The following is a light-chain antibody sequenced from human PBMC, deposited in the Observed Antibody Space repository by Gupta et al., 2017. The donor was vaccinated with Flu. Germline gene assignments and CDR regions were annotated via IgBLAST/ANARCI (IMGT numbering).Light chain of an antibody. Sequence: EIVLTQSPATLSLSPGERATLACRASESVSNDLAWYQQKPGQAPRLLIYDASNRATGIPARFSGSGSGTDFTLTISSLEPEDFAVYYCQQRSNWITFGQGTRLEIK. CDR2: DAS. CDR3: QQRSNWIT. CDR1: ESVSND. J-gene: IGKJ5*01. V-gene: IGKV3-11*01.